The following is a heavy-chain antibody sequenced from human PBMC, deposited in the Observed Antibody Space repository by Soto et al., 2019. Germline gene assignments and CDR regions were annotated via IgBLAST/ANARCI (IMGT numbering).Heavy chain of an antibody. CDR3: ARGAGGAIAAAPLNY. J-gene: IGHJ4*02. D-gene: IGHD6-13*01. CDR2: IIPILGIA. V-gene: IGHV1-69*02. CDR1: GGTFSSYT. Sequence: QVQLVQSGAEVTKPGSSVKVSCKASGGTFSSYTISWVRQAPGQGLEWMGRIIPILGIANYAQKFQGRVTITSDKSTSTAYMELSSLRSEDTAVYYCARGAGGAIAAAPLNYWGQGTLVTVSS.